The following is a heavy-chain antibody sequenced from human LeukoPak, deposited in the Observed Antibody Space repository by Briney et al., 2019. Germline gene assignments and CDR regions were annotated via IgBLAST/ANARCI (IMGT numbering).Heavy chain of an antibody. CDR1: GYSFTNYW. V-gene: IGHV5-51*01. CDR3: ARGSSTTVVAPGDY. D-gene: IGHD4-23*01. CDR2: THPGNSET. J-gene: IGHJ4*02. Sequence: NHGESLRISCKGSGYSFTNYWITWVRQMPGKGLEWMGITHPGNSETRFSPSLQGQVTISADKSISTAYLQWSSLKASDTAMYYCARGSSTTVVAPGDYWGQGTLVTVSS.